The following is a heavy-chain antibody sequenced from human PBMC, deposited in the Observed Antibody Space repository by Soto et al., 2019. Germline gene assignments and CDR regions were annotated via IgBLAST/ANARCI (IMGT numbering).Heavy chain of an antibody. V-gene: IGHV1-46*01. Sequence: GASVKVSCKAPGDTFTSYYLNWVRQAPGQGLEWMGVINPHGGSTKYAQKFQGRITMTRDTSRSTVYMELGSLRSDDTAIYYCASSSGRNFGILIEASSWFDPWGQGTLVTVPS. CDR2: INPHGGST. CDR1: GDTFTSYY. CDR3: ASSSGRNFGILIEASSWFDP. D-gene: IGHD3-9*01. J-gene: IGHJ5*02.